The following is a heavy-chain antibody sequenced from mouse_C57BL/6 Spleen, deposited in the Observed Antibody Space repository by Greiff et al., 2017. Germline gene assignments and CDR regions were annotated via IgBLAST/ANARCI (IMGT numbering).Heavy chain of an antibody. Sequence: VQLQQPGAELVRPGSSVKLSCKASGYTFTSYWMDWVKQRPGQGLEWIGNIYPSDSETHYNQKFKDKATLTVDKSSSTAYMQLSSLTSEDSAVYYCARGGGNYSSSYWYFDVWGTGTTVTVSS. V-gene: IGHV1-61*01. CDR2: IYPSDSET. J-gene: IGHJ1*03. CDR3: ARGGGNYSSSYWYFDV. D-gene: IGHD1-1*01. CDR1: GYTFTSYW.